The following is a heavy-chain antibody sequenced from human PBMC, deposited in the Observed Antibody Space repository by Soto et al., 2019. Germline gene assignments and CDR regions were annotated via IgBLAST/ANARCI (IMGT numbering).Heavy chain of an antibody. CDR2: IYYSGIT. CDR1: GGSISSCGYY. V-gene: IGHV4-31*03. J-gene: IGHJ4*02. Sequence: QVQLQESGPGLVKPSQTLSLTCTVSGGSISSCGYYWSWIRQHPGKGLEWIGYIYYSGITYYNPSLKSRVTISVDTSKNQFSLKLSSVTAADTAVYYCARDLGPGYFDYWGQGTLVTVSS. D-gene: IGHD7-27*01. CDR3: ARDLGPGYFDY.